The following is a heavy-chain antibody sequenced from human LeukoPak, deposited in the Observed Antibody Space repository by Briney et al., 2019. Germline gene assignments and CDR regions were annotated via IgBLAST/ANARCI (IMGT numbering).Heavy chain of an antibody. Sequence: GGSLRLSCAASGFTFDDYAMHWVRQAPGMGLEWVSGISWNSGSIGYADSVKGRFTISRDNAKNSLYLQMNSLRAEDMALYYCAKSRSLRGIAVAGNLNYFDYWGQGTLVTVSS. CDR3: AKSRSLRGIAVAGNLNYFDY. J-gene: IGHJ4*02. V-gene: IGHV3-9*03. D-gene: IGHD6-19*01. CDR2: ISWNSGSI. CDR1: GFTFDDYA.